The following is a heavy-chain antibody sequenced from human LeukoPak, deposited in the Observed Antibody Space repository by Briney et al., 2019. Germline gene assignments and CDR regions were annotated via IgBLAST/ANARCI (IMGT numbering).Heavy chain of an antibody. D-gene: IGHD3-10*01. Sequence: ASGTLSLTCAVSGGSISSSNWWSWVRQPPGKGLEWIGEIYHGGSTNYNPSLKSRVAMSVDRSRNQFSLNQSSVTAADTAVYYCAKGEDYGSGTVHFASWGQGTLVTVSS. CDR3: AKGEDYGSGTVHFAS. J-gene: IGHJ4*02. CDR2: IYHGGST. V-gene: IGHV4-4*02. CDR1: GGSISSSNW.